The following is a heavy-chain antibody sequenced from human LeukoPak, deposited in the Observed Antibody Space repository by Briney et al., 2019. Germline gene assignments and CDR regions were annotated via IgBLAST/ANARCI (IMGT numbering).Heavy chain of an antibody. Sequence: GESLKISCKGSGYSFTSYWIGWVRQMPGKGLEWMGIIYPGDSDTRYSPSFQGQATISADKSISTAYLQWSSLKASDTAMYYCARRTTRTDSSGYYCDAFDIWGQGTMVTVSS. D-gene: IGHD3-22*01. J-gene: IGHJ3*02. V-gene: IGHV5-51*01. CDR1: GYSFTSYW. CDR2: IYPGDSDT. CDR3: ARRTTRTDSSGYYCDAFDI.